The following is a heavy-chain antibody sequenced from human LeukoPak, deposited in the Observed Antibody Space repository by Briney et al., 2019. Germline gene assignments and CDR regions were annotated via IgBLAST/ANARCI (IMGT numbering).Heavy chain of an antibody. CDR2: ISPTGSTT. CDR1: GFSFSGHW. Sequence: PGGSLRLSCTASGFSFSGHWMHWARQLPGKGLVWVSRISPTGSTTSYADSVKGRFTVSRDNAKNSLYLQMNSLRAEDTAVYYCARYSGSYEVNYYYYYGMDVWGQGTTVTVSS. J-gene: IGHJ6*02. D-gene: IGHD1-26*01. CDR3: ARYSGSYEVNYYYYYGMDV. V-gene: IGHV3-74*01.